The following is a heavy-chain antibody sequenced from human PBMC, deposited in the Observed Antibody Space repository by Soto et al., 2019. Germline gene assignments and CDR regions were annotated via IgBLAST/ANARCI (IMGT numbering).Heavy chain of an antibody. CDR3: ARVRMGHYYDSSGRLPNWDY. Sequence: SETLSLTCAVYGGSFSGYCWSWIRQPPGKGLEWIGEINHSGSTNYNPSLKSRVTISVDTSKNQFSLKLSSVTAADTAVYYCARVRMGHYYDSSGRLPNWDYWGQGTLVTVSS. D-gene: IGHD3-22*01. J-gene: IGHJ4*02. CDR1: GGSFSGYC. V-gene: IGHV4-34*01. CDR2: INHSGST.